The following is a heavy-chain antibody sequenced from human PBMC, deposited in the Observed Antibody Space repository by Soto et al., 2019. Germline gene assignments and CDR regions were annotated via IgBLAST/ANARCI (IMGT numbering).Heavy chain of an antibody. J-gene: IGHJ5*02. CDR1: GYTFTSYG. Sequence: RASVKVSCKASGYTFTSYGISWVRQAPGQGLEWMGWISAYNGNTNYAQKLQGRVTMTTDTSTSTAYMELRSLRSDDTVVYYCARETDILTGSNWFDPWGQGTLVTVSS. CDR3: ARETDILTGSNWFDP. D-gene: IGHD3-9*01. CDR2: ISAYNGNT. V-gene: IGHV1-18*04.